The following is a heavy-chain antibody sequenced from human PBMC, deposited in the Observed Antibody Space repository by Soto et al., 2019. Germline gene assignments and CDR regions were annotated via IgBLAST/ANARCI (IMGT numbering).Heavy chain of an antibody. CDR3: ARTSVSNYNWFDP. J-gene: IGHJ5*02. CDR1: GYTFTDYD. V-gene: IGHV1-18*01. Sequence: QGQLVQSGAEVKKPGASVKVSCKASGYTFTDYDISWVRQAPGQGIEWMGWISVDNGNTKYVESLQGRVTMTTDTSTSTAYMEVRSLRSDDTAVYYCARTSVSNYNWFDPWGQGTLVAVSS. CDR2: ISVDNGNT. D-gene: IGHD4-4*01.